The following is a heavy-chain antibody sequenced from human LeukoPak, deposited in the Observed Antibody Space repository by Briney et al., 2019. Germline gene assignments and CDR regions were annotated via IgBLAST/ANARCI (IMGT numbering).Heavy chain of an antibody. D-gene: IGHD3-22*01. J-gene: IGHJ4*02. CDR2: MNPNSGNT. CDR3: ARDGHRMYYYGSSDYRFDY. CDR1: GYTFTSYD. V-gene: IGHV1-8*01. Sequence: ASVKVSCKASGYTFTSYDINWVRQATGQGLEWMGWMNPNSGNTHYAQKLQGRVTMTTDTSTSTVHMELRSLRSDDTAVYYCARDGHRMYYYGSSDYRFDYWGQGTLVTVSS.